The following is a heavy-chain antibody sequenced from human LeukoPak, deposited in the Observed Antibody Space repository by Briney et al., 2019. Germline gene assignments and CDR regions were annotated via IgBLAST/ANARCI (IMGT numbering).Heavy chain of an antibody. CDR3: VTGNQLPLDYYYYMDV. D-gene: IGHD2-2*01. Sequence: AASVKVSCKASGYTFTGYYMHWVRQAPGQGLEWMGWISPNSGGTNYAQKFQGRVTMTRDTSISTAYMELSRLRSDDTAVYYCVTGNQLPLDYYYYMDVWGKGTTVTVSS. J-gene: IGHJ6*03. CDR2: ISPNSGGT. CDR1: GYTFTGYY. V-gene: IGHV1-2*02.